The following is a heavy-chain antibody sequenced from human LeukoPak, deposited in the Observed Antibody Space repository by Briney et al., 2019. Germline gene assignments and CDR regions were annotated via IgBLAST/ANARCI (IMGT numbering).Heavy chain of an antibody. Sequence: GSSVKVSCRASGYTFTSYHMHWVRQATGRGVEWMGIVKSSGDITLYAQKFQGRVTVTRDTSPSTLYMELSSLRTEETAVYYCVREDPNTYFFDFWGQGTLVTVSS. V-gene: IGHV1-46*01. D-gene: IGHD3-16*01. J-gene: IGHJ4*02. CDR3: VREDPNTYFFDF. CDR2: VKSSGDIT. CDR1: GYTFTSYH.